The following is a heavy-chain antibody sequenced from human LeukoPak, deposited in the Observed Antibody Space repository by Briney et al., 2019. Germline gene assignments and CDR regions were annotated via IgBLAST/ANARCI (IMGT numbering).Heavy chain of an antibody. J-gene: IGHJ4*02. CDR3: AKDSIISFDY. CDR2: ISGSGGST. D-gene: IGHD5-24*01. V-gene: IGHV3-23*01. Sequence: GGSLRLSCAASGFTVSSNYMSWVRQAPGKGLEWVSAISGSGGSTYYADSVKGRFTISRDNSKNTLYLQMNSLRAEDTAVYYCAKDSIISFDYWGQGTLVTVSS. CDR1: GFTVSSNY.